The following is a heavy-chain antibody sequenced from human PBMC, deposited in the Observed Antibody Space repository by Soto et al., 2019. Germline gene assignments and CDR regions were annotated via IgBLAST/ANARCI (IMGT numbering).Heavy chain of an antibody. CDR3: ARVAGYSYGYYPLDY. D-gene: IGHD5-18*01. J-gene: IGHJ4*02. V-gene: IGHV1-69*02. Sequence: QVQLVQSGAEVKKPGSSVKVSCKASGGTFSSYTISWVRQAPGQGLEWMGRIIPILGIANYAQKFQGRVTITADKSTSTAYMELSSLRSEDTAVYHCARVAGYSYGYYPLDYWGQGTLVTVSS. CDR2: IIPILGIA. CDR1: GGTFSSYT.